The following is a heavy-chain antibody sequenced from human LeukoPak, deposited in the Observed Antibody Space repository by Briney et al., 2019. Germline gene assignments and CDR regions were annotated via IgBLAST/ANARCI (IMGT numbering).Heavy chain of an antibody. J-gene: IGHJ3*02. D-gene: IGHD3-22*01. V-gene: IGHV4-39*07. Sequence: SETLSLTCTVSGGSISSSSNYWGWIRQPPGKGLEWIGSIYYSGSTYYNPSLKSRVTISVDTSKNQFSLKLSSVTAADTAVYYCARDRADSSGPNDAFDIWGQGTMVTVSS. CDR1: GGSISSSSNY. CDR3: ARDRADSSGPNDAFDI. CDR2: IYYSGST.